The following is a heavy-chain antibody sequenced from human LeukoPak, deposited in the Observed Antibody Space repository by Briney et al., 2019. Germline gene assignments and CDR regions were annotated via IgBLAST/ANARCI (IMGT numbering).Heavy chain of an antibody. CDR1: GFTFSTFW. J-gene: IGHJ6*02. CDR2: IKSDGSIT. V-gene: IGHV3-74*03. Sequence: GGSLRLSCAASGFTFSTFWMHWVRQAPGKGLVWVSGIKSDGSITTYADSVKGRFTISRDNAKNSLYLQMSNLRAEDTAVYFCARGGGLDVWGQGATVTVSS. CDR3: ARGGGLDV. D-gene: IGHD3-16*01.